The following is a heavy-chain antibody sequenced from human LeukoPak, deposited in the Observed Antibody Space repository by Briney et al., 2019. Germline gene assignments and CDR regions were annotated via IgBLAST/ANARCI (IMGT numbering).Heavy chain of an antibody. Sequence: SVKVSCKASGGTFSDYVISWVRQAPGQGLEWMGGIIPIFHTAYYAQKFQGRVTITADEFTTTFHMELSSLRSEDTAVYYCATDVYYDTGGHPQDYWGQGTLVTVSS. CDR2: IIPIFHTA. J-gene: IGHJ4*02. CDR3: ATDVYYDTGGHPQDY. D-gene: IGHD3-22*01. CDR1: GGTFSDYV. V-gene: IGHV1-69*13.